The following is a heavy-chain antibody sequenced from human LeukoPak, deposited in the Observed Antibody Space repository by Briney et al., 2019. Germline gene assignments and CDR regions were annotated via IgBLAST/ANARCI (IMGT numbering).Heavy chain of an antibody. J-gene: IGHJ3*02. V-gene: IGHV1-18*01. CDR1: GYTFTSYG. CDR3: ARDGLGEWWRLPGAFDI. D-gene: IGHD2-15*01. CDR2: ISAYNGNT. Sequence: ASVKVSCKASGYTFTSYGISWVRQAPGQGLEWMGWISAYNGNTNYAQKLQGRVTMTTDTSTSTAYMELRSLRSDDTAVYYCARDGLGEWWRLPGAFDIWGQGTMVTVSS.